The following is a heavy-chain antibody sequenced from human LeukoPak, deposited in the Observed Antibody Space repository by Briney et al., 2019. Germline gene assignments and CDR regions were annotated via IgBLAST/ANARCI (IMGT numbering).Heavy chain of an antibody. V-gene: IGHV3-7*01. D-gene: IGHD6-19*01. CDR1: GFTFSSYW. J-gene: IGHJ4*02. CDR3: ARGFRGWYAEGFDY. Sequence: GGSLRLSCAVSGFTFSSYWMSWVRQAPGKGLEWVANIKQDGSEKYYVDSVKGRFTISRDNAKNSLYLQMNSLRAEDTAVYYCARGFRGWYAEGFDYWGQGTLVTVSS. CDR2: IKQDGSEK.